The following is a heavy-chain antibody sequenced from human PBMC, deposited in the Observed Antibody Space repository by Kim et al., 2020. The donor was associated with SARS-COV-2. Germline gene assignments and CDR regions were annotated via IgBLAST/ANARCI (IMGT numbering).Heavy chain of an antibody. CDR1: GFDFSTYN. J-gene: IGHJ6*02. V-gene: IGHV3-48*02. CDR2: TGPGRSTI. D-gene: IGHD2-2*01. Sequence: GGSLRLSCAASGFDFSTYNMNWVRQASGKGLEWVSHTGPGRSTIYYADSVKGRFTISRDDAKNSVFLQMNSLRDDDTAVYFCARGHRSSWPFMDVWGQGT. CDR3: ARGHRSSWPFMDV.